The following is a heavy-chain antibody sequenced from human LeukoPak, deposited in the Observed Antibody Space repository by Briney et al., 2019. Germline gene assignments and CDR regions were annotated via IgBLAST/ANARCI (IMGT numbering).Heavy chain of an antibody. D-gene: IGHD1-14*01. CDR1: GFTFSSYG. CDR3: ARVMTGYYYMDV. Sequence: PGGSLRLSCAASGFTFSSYGIHWVRQAPGKGLEWVAFIRYDGGNKYYADSVKGRFTISRDNSKNTLYLQMNGLRAEDTAVYYCARVMTGYYYMDVWGKGTTVTVSS. V-gene: IGHV3-30*02. J-gene: IGHJ6*03. CDR2: IRYDGGNK.